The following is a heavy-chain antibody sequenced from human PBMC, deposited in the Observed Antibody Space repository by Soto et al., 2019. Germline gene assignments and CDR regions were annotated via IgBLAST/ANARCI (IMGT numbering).Heavy chain of an antibody. V-gene: IGHV3-23*01. CDR2: ISSSGGNT. CDR1: GGRFSAYA. CDR3: AREAGSSYYYDSSGYALGY. D-gene: IGHD3-22*01. Sequence: GGSLRLSWGVAGGRFSAYAGSWVRQAPGTGLEWVSGISSSGGNTYYSDSVKGRFTISRDNAKNSLYLQMNSLRAEDTAVYYCAREAGSSYYYDSSGYALGYWGQGTLVTVSS. J-gene: IGHJ4*02.